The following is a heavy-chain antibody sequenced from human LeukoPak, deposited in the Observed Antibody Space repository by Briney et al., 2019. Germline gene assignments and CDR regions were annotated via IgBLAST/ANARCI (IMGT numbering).Heavy chain of an antibody. D-gene: IGHD1-26*01. CDR1: GFTFSSYW. Sequence: GGSLRLSCAAPGFTFSSYWMHWVRQAPGKGLVWVSGTNSDGSTTAYADSVKGRFTISRDNAKNTLYLQMNSLRAEDTAVYYCATNIVGPTLDYWGQGTRVTVSS. J-gene: IGHJ4*02. CDR3: ATNIVGPTLDY. V-gene: IGHV3-74*01. CDR2: TNSDGSTT.